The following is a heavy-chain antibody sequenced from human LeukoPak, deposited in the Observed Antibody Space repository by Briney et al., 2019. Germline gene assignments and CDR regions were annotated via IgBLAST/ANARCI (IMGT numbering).Heavy chain of an antibody. CDR3: ARHPTSRYYYYYYGMDV. D-gene: IGHD2/OR15-2a*01. Sequence: SETLSLTCTVSGGSISSSSYYWGWIRQPPGKGLEWIGSIYYSGSTYYNPSLKSRVTIPVDTSKNQFSLKLSSVTAADTAVYYCARHPTSRYYYYYYGMDVWGQGTTVTVSS. V-gene: IGHV4-39*01. CDR1: GGSISSSSYY. J-gene: IGHJ6*02. CDR2: IYYSGST.